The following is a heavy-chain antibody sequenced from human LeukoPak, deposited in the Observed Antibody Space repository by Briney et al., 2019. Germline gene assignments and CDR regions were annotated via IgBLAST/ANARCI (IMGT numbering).Heavy chain of an antibody. CDR1: GGSISSSSYY. J-gene: IGHJ3*02. CDR3: ARVTMKYGAFDI. Sequence: PSETLSLTCTVSGGSISSSSYYWGWIRQPPGKGLEWIGSIYYSGSTYYNPSLKSRVTISVDRSKNQFSLKLSSVTAADTAVYYCARVTMKYGAFDIWGQGTMVTVSS. CDR2: IYYSGST. V-gene: IGHV4-39*07. D-gene: IGHD2-8*01.